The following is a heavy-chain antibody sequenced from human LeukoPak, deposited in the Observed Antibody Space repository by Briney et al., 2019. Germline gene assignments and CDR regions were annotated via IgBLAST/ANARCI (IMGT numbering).Heavy chain of an antibody. CDR2: ISSSSSYI. CDR3: ASLTDIPYGMDV. CDR1: GFTFSSYS. Sequence: PGGSLGLSCAASGFTFSSYSMNWVRQAPGKGLEWVSSISSSSSYIYYADSVKGRFTISRDNAKNSLYLQMNSLRAEDTAVYYCASLTDIPYGMDVWGQGTTVTVSS. D-gene: IGHD5-12*01. J-gene: IGHJ6*02. V-gene: IGHV3-21*01.